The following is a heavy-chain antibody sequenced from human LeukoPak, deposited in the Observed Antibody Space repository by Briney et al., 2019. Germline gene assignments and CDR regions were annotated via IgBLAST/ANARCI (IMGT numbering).Heavy chain of an antibody. V-gene: IGHV4-34*01. Sequence: SETLSLTCAVYGGSFSGYYWSWIRQPPGKGLEWIGEINHSGSTNYNPFLKSRVTISVDTSKNQFSLKLSSVTAADTAVYYCARDLSNYYFDYWGQGTLVTVSS. J-gene: IGHJ4*02. CDR2: INHSGST. CDR3: ARDLSNYYFDY. CDR1: GGSFSGYY. D-gene: IGHD5-24*01.